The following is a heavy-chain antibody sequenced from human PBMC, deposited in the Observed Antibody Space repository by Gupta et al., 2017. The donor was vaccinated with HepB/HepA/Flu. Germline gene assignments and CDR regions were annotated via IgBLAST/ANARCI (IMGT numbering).Heavy chain of an antibody. D-gene: IGHD6-19*01. CDR2: ISSSGSTT. CDR1: GFTFSSAA. CDR3: AKGGRTVAFES. J-gene: IGHJ4*02. Sequence: EMQLLESGGDLVQPGGSLRLSCAASGFTFSSAAMSWVRQAPGKGLEWVSGISSSGSTTYYADSVKGRFTISRDNSQNTLYLQVNSLRAEDTAVYYCAKGGRTVAFESWGPGTRVTVSS. V-gene: IGHV3-23*01.